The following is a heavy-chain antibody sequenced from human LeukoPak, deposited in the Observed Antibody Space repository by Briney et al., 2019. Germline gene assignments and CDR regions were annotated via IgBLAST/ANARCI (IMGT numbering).Heavy chain of an antibody. CDR3: ARDTYYFGSGSQLDY. CDR2: INHSGST. D-gene: IGHD3-10*01. V-gene: IGHV4-34*01. CDR1: GGSFSGYY. J-gene: IGHJ4*02. Sequence: PSETLSLTCAVYGGSFSGYYWSWIRQPPGKGLEWIGEINHSGSTNYNPSLKSRVTISVDTSKNQSSLKLSSVTAADTAVYFCARDTYYFGSGSQLDYWGQGTLVTVSS.